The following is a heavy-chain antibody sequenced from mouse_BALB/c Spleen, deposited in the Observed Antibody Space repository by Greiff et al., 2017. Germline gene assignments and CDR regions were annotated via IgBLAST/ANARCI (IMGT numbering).Heavy chain of an antibody. Sequence: QVQLQQLGPELVKPGSSVKFSCKASGYTSTSYLMHWVKLKTGHGFEWIGEINPSNGGTNYNEKFKRKATLAVDKSSGTAYMQRSRLTSEDSAVYYCRKYSNYRAMDYWGQGTSVTVSS. CDR2: INPSNGGT. CDR1: GYTSTSYL. D-gene: IGHD2-5*01. CDR3: RKYSNYRAMDY. V-gene: IGHV1S16*01. J-gene: IGHJ4*01.